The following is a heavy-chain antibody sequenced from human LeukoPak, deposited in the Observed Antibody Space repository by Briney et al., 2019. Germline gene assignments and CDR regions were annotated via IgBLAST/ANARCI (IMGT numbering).Heavy chain of an antibody. Sequence: GGTLRLSCAASGFTFSNNGMTWVRQAPGKGLEWVSVISGSGSTIYYVDSVKGRFTISRDNSKNTLYLQMNSLRAEDTAVYYCARTMSYYDSSGYYYPFDYWGQGTLVTVSS. CDR2: ISGSGSTI. V-gene: IGHV3-23*01. D-gene: IGHD3-22*01. CDR3: ARTMSYYDSSGYYYPFDY. J-gene: IGHJ4*02. CDR1: GFTFSNNG.